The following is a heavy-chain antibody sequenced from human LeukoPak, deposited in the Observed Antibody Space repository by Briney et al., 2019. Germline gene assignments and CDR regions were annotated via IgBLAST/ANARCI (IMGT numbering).Heavy chain of an antibody. CDR2: ISSSGKA. Sequence: SETLSLTCTVSGGSITTSDFDWAWSRQPPGQGFEWIATISSSGKAYYYPSLMSRVTISVDTSKNQFSLDVTSVTAADTGLFYCARFKGGTGFDYWGRGILVIAS. CDR1: GGSITTSDFD. CDR3: ARFKGGTGFDY. D-gene: IGHD1-26*01. V-gene: IGHV4-39*01. J-gene: IGHJ4*02.